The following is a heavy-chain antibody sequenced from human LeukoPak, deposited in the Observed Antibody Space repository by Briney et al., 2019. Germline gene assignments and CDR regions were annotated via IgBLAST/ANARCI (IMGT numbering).Heavy chain of an antibody. CDR1: GFTVSNYA. CDR2: ISGRDDST. Sequence: GGSLRLSCAASGFTVSNYAMYWVRQAPGKGLEWVSAISGRDDSTYYADSVKGRFTISRDNSKNTLYLQMNSLRAEDTAVYYCAKGGEYCSSTSCYRVYWGQGTLVTVSS. D-gene: IGHD2-2*01. CDR3: AKGGEYCSSTSCYRVY. J-gene: IGHJ4*02. V-gene: IGHV3-23*01.